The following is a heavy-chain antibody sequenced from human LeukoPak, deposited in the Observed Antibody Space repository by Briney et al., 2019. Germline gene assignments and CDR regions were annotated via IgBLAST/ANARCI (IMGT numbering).Heavy chain of an antibody. Sequence: PPETLSLTCTVSGGSISSSSYYWGWIRQPPGKGLEWIGSIYYSGSTYYNPSLKSRVTISVDTSKNQFSLKLSSVTAADTAVYYCASDLTIFGAPRYFDYWGQGTLVTVSS. CDR2: IYYSGST. V-gene: IGHV4-39*07. CDR3: ASDLTIFGAPRYFDY. CDR1: GGSISSSSYY. D-gene: IGHD3-3*01. J-gene: IGHJ4*02.